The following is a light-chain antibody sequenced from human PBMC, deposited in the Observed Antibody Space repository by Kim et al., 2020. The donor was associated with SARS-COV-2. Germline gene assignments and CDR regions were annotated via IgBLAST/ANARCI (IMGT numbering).Light chain of an antibody. CDR3: NSRDSSGKV. V-gene: IGLV3-19*01. CDR1: SLRSYY. CDR2: GKN. J-gene: IGLJ2*01. Sequence: SVALGKTVRITCQGDSLRSYYASWYQQKPGQAPVLVIYGKNNRPSGIPDRFSGSSSGNTASLTITGAQAEDEADYYCNSRDSSGKVFGGGTKVTVL.